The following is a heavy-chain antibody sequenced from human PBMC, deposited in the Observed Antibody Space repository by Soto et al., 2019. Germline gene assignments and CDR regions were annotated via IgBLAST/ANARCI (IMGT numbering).Heavy chain of an antibody. CDR3: ARDPSNIWNFPY. J-gene: IGHJ4*02. D-gene: IGHD1-7*01. V-gene: IGHV1-69*13. Sequence: SVKVSCKASGGTFSSYAISWVRQAPGQGLEWMGGIIPIFGTANYAQKFQGRVTITADESTSTAYMELSSLRSEDTAVYYCARDPSNIWNFPYWGQGTLVTVSS. CDR2: IIPIFGTA. CDR1: GGTFSSYA.